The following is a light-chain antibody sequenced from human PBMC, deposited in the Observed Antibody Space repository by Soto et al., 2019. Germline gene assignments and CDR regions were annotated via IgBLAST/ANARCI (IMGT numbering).Light chain of an antibody. CDR1: QGISRY. Sequence: DIPLTQSPSFLSASVGDRVTITCRASQGISRYFAWYQQRPGKAPMLLMYGASTLQSGVPSRFSGSASGTTFTLTINNLQPEDFATYYCQQLNNFPRTFGQGTKVE. CDR2: GAS. CDR3: QQLNNFPRT. J-gene: IGKJ1*01. V-gene: IGKV1-9*01.